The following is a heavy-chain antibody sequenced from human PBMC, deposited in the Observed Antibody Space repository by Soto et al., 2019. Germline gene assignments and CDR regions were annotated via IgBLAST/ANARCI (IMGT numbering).Heavy chain of an antibody. D-gene: IGHD3-22*01. CDR2: ISGSGGST. V-gene: IGHV3-23*01. CDR1: GFTFSSYA. CDR3: VRESRDYYDSSGFEY. Sequence: PGGSLRLSCAASGFTFSSYAMSWVRQAPGKGLEWVSAISGSGGSTYYADSVKGRFTISRDNSKNTLYLQMNSLRAEDTAVYYCVRESRDYYDSSGFEYWGQGTLVTVSS. J-gene: IGHJ4*02.